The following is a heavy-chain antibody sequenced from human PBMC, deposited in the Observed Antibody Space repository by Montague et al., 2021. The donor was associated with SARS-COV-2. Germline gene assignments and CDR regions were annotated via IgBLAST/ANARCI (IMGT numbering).Heavy chain of an antibody. CDR3: ARDTRIQLLFERDYYYGMDV. J-gene: IGHJ6*02. V-gene: IGHV6-1*01. Sequence: CAISGDSVSSNSAAWNWIRQSPSRGLEWLGRTYYRSKWYNDYAVSVKSRITINPDTSKNQFSLQLNSVTPEDTAVYYCARDTRIQLLFERDYYYGMDVWGQGTTVTVSS. CDR2: TYYRSKWYN. CDR1: GDSVSSNSAA. D-gene: IGHD5-18*01.